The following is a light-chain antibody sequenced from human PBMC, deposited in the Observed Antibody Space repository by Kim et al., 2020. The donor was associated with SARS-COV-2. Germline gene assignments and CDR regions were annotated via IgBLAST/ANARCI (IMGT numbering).Light chain of an antibody. CDR1: KLGDKY. CDR3: QAWDKGYV. V-gene: IGLV3-1*01. Sequence: SVSPGQTASITCSGDKLGDKYASWYQQKAGQSPVLVIYQDNKRPSGIHERFSGSNSGNTATLNISGTQDVDEADYYCQAWDKGYVFGTGTQLTVL. CDR2: QDN. J-gene: IGLJ1*01.